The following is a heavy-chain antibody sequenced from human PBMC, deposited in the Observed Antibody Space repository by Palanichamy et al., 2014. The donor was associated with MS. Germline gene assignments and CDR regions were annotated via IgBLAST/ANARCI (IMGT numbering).Heavy chain of an antibody. V-gene: IGHV3-33*01. CDR2: IWYDGSNK. Sequence: GEGVVQPGRSLRLSCAASGFTFSSYGMHWVRQAPGKGLEWVAVIWYDGSNKYHADSVKGRFTISRDNSKNTLYLQMNSLRAEDTAVYYCARDLRSTGAYNWFDPWGQGTLVTVSS. J-gene: IGHJ5*02. CDR3: ARDLRSTGAYNWFDP. D-gene: IGHD3-10*01. CDR1: GFTFSSYG.